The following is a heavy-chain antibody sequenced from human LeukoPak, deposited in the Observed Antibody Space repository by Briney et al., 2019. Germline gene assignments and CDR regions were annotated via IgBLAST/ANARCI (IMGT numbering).Heavy chain of an antibody. Sequence: PSETLSLTCTVSGGSISSSSYYWGWIRQPPGDGLEWIGSIYYSGSTYYNPSLKSRVTISVDTSKNQFSLKLSSVTAADTAVYYCARHTTLSIAAQFDYWGQGTLVTVSS. CDR3: ARHTTLSIAAQFDY. V-gene: IGHV4-39*01. CDR1: GGSISSSSYY. CDR2: IYYSGST. J-gene: IGHJ4*02. D-gene: IGHD6-6*01.